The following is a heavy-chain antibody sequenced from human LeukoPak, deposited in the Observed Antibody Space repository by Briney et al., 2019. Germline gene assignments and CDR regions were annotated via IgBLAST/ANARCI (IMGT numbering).Heavy chain of an antibody. J-gene: IGHJ4*02. CDR3: ARGVGIAAAGMEYFFDY. V-gene: IGHV4-61*02. D-gene: IGHD6-13*01. Sequence: SETLSLTCTVSGGSISSGSYYWSWIRQPAGKGLEWIGRIYTSGSTNYNPSLKSRVTISVDTSKNQFSLKLSSVTAADTAVYYCARGVGIAAAGMEYFFDYWGQGTLATVSS. CDR2: IYTSGST. CDR1: GGSISSGSYY.